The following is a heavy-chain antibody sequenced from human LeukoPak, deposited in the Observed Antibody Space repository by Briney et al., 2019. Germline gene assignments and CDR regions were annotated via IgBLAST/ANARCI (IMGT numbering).Heavy chain of an antibody. CDR1: GGSISSSSYY. D-gene: IGHD2-2*02. CDR3: AREIPFKNYFDY. Sequence: SETLSLTCTVSGGSISSSSYYWGWIRQPPGKGLEWIGSIYYSGSTYYNPSLKSRVTISVDTSKNQFSLKLSSVTAADTAVYYCAREIPFKNYFDYWGQGILVTVSS. CDR2: IYYSGST. J-gene: IGHJ4*02. V-gene: IGHV4-39*02.